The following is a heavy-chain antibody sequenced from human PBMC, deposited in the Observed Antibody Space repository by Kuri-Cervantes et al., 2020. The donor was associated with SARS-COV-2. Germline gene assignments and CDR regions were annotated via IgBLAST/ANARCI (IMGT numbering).Heavy chain of an antibody. CDR3: VKDLGFGELLSGVVNDY. D-gene: IGHD3-10*01. Sequence: GGSLRLSCAASGFTFSSYGMHWVRQAPGKGLEWVAVIWYDGSNKYYADSVKGRFTISRDNSKSTLYLQMNSLRAEDTAVYYCVKDLGFGELLSGVVNDYWGQGTLVTVSS. J-gene: IGHJ4*02. CDR2: IWYDGSNK. CDR1: GFTFSSYG. V-gene: IGHV3-33*06.